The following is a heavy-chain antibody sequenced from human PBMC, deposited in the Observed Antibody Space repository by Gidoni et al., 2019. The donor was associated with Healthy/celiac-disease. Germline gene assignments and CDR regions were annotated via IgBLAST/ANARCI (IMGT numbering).Heavy chain of an antibody. D-gene: IGHD3-10*01. CDR1: AFTFSSYS. J-gene: IGHJ4*02. CDR2: ISSSSSTI. CDR3: ARASPDLAELDY. V-gene: IGHV3-48*02. Sequence: EVQLLESGGGLVQPVGSLRLSCAAPAFTFSSYSMNWVRQAPGKGLEWVSYISSSSSTIYYADSVKGRFTISRDNAKNSLYLQMNSLRDEDTAVYYCARASPDLAELDYWGQGTLVTVSS.